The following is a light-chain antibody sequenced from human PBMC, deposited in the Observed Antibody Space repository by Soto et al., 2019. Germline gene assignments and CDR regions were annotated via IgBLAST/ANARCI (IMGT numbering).Light chain of an antibody. CDR3: QQCYMGWT. J-gene: IGKJ1*01. CDR2: DAS. Sequence: DIQMTQSPSTLSASVGDRVTITCRASQSIGRFLAWYQHQPGKAPKLLIYDASTLESGVPSRFSGTGSGTEFTFAITSLQPEDFGTYYGQQCYMGWTFXQGTKVDIK. V-gene: IGKV1-5*01. CDR1: QSIGRF.